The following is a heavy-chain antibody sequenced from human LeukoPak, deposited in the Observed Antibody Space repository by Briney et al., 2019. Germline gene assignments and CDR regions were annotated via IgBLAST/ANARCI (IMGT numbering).Heavy chain of an antibody. Sequence: ASVKVSCKAFEYTFIGYYIHWVRQAPGQGPEWMGWINPNSGGTIYAQRFQDRVTMTRDTSITTAYMELSRLRSDDTAVYYCAREGRSIRMAAAGGGYNWFDPWGQGTLVTVSS. V-gene: IGHV1-2*02. D-gene: IGHD6-13*01. J-gene: IGHJ5*02. CDR1: EYTFIGYY. CDR2: INPNSGGT. CDR3: AREGRSIRMAAAGGGYNWFDP.